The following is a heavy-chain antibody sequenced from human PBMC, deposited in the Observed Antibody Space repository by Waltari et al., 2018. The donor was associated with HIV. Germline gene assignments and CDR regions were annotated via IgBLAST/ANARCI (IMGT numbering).Heavy chain of an antibody. V-gene: IGHV4-61*02. CDR2: IYTSGST. J-gene: IGHJ6*02. CDR1: GGSISSGSHC. Sequence: QVQLQESGPGLVKPSQTLSLTCTVSGGSISSGSHCWSWIRQPAGKGLEWIGRIYTSGSTNYNPSLKSRVTISVDTSKNQFSLKLSSVTAADTAVYYCARDFYGDYGGYYYYGMDVWGQGTTVTVSS. CDR3: ARDFYGDYGGYYYYGMDV. D-gene: IGHD4-17*01.